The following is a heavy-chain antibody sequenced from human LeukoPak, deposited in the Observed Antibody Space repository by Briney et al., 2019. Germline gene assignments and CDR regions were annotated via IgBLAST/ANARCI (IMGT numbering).Heavy chain of an antibody. D-gene: IGHD3-10*01. J-gene: IGHJ4*02. CDR1: GYSFTSYW. CDR2: IDPSDSYT. CDR3: ARAYGSGSYSGY. V-gene: IGHV5-10-1*01. Sequence: GESLRISCKGSGYSFTSYWISWVRQMPGKGLEWMGRIDPSDSYTNYSPPFQGHVTISADKSISTAYLQCSSLKASDTAMYYCARAYGSGSYSGYWGQGTLVTVSS.